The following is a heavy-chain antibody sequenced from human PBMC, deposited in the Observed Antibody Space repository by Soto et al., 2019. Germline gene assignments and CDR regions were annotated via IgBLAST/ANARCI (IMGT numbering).Heavy chain of an antibody. CDR2: ISAYNGNT. Sequence: QVQLVQSGAEVKKPGASVKVSCKASGYTFTSYGISWVRQAPGQGLEWMGWISAYNGNTNYAQKLQGRVTMTKDTSTSTAYMELRSLRSDYTAGYYCARITYDFWSGYAPVDYWGQGTLVTVSS. D-gene: IGHD3-3*01. CDR3: ARITYDFWSGYAPVDY. CDR1: GYTFTSYG. J-gene: IGHJ4*02. V-gene: IGHV1-18*01.